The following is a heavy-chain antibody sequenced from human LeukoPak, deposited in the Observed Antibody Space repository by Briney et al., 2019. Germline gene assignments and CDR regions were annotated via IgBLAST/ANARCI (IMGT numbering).Heavy chain of an antibody. CDR3: ARAAYSSTWYSRYFDL. Sequence: PGGSLRLSCAASGFSFSVYWMHLVRQAPGKGPVWVSRIKTDGSITDYADFVKGRFTISRDNAKNTLCLQMNSLRAEDTAVYYCARAAYSSTWYSRYFDLWGRGTLVTVSS. J-gene: IGHJ2*01. CDR2: IKTDGSIT. CDR1: GFSFSVYW. V-gene: IGHV3-74*01. D-gene: IGHD6-13*01.